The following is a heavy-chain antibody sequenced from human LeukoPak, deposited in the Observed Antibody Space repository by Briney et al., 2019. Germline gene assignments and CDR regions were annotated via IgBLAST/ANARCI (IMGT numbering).Heavy chain of an antibody. CDR1: GFTFSSYA. CDR3: ARAERVVVAAPDY. Sequence: GRSLRLSCAASGFTFSSYAMHWVRQAPGKGLEWVAVISYDGSNKYYADSVKGRFTISRDNSKNTLYLQMNSLRAEDTAVYYCARAERVVVAAPDYWGQGTPVTVSS. CDR2: ISYDGSNK. V-gene: IGHV3-30-3*01. J-gene: IGHJ4*02. D-gene: IGHD2-15*01.